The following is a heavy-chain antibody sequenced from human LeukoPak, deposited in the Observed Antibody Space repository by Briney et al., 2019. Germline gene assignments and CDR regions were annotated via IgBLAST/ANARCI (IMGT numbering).Heavy chain of an antibody. J-gene: IGHJ4*02. CDR2: IYYSGST. V-gene: IGHV4-59*12. CDR1: GGSISSYY. D-gene: IGHD4-11*01. CDR3: ARDTGKIDY. Sequence: SETLSLTCTVSGGSISSYYWSWIRQPPGKGLEWTGYIYYSGSTNYNPSLKSRVTISVDTSKNQFSLKLSSVTAADTAVYYCARDTGKIDYWGQGTLVTVSS.